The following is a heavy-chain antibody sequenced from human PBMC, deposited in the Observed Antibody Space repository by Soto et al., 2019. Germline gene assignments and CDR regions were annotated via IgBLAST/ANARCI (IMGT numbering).Heavy chain of an antibody. CDR2: INPIYRAS. Sequence: QVQLVQSEAEVKKPGSSVKVSCKASGGSFGNLAISWVRQAPGQGLEWVAGINPIYRASNYAEHFRGRISLTLDESTATTSLQLSSPTSQDSTIYYCATVTKDCYNYWFFDLWGRGTQVTFSS. V-gene: IGHV1-69*01. CDR3: ATVTKDCYNYWFFDL. CDR1: GGSFGNLA. D-gene: IGHD2-21*02. J-gene: IGHJ2*01.